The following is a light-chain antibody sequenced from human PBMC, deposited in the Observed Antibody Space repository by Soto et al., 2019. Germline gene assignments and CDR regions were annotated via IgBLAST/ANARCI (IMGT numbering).Light chain of an antibody. CDR1: SRDVGGYNY. J-gene: IGLJ2*01. V-gene: IGLV2-8*01. Sequence: QSALTQPPSASGSPGQSVTISCTGTSRDVGGYNYVSWYQQHPGKAPKLMIYEVSKRPSGVPDRFSGSKSGNTVSLTVSGLQAEDEADYYCSSYAGSNKVFGGGTKVTVL. CDR3: SSYAGSNKV. CDR2: EVS.